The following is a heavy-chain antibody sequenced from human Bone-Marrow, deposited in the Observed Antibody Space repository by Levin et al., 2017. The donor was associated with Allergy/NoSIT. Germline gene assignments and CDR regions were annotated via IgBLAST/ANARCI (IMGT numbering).Heavy chain of an antibody. J-gene: IGHJ4*02. CDR1: GFTFSDYY. CDR2: ISTSGSFT. V-gene: IGHV3-11*01. CDR3: AKIVSGTTPDY. Sequence: GGSLRLSCAASGFTFSDYYMSWIRQAPGKGLEWVSSISTSGSFTYYADSLKGRLTISRDNAKNSLYLQMSSLRAEDTAVYYCAKIVSGTTPDYWGQGTLVSVSS. D-gene: IGHD1-7*01.